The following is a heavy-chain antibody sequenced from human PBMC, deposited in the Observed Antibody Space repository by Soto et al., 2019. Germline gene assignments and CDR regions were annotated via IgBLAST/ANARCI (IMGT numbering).Heavy chain of an antibody. Sequence: QVQLVQSGAEVKKPGSSVKVSCKASGGTFSSYTISWVRQAPGQGLEWMGRIIPILGIANYAQKFQGRVTITADKSTSTAYMELSSLRSEDTAVYYSARDRRGSGWYVLFDYWGQGTLVTVSS. D-gene: IGHD6-19*01. J-gene: IGHJ4*02. CDR2: IIPILGIA. CDR1: GGTFSSYT. V-gene: IGHV1-69*08. CDR3: ARDRRGSGWYVLFDY.